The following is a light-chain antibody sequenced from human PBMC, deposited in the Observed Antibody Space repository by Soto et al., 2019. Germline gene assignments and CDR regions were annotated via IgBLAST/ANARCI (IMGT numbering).Light chain of an antibody. CDR1: QSVSSY. V-gene: IGKV3-11*01. J-gene: IGKJ1*01. Sequence: EIVLTQSPATLSLYPGERATLSCRASQSVSSYIAWYRQKPGQAPRLLIYDASNRATGIPARFSGSGSGTDFTLTISSLEPEDFAVYYCQQRSNWPPWTFGQGTKV. CDR2: DAS. CDR3: QQRSNWPPWT.